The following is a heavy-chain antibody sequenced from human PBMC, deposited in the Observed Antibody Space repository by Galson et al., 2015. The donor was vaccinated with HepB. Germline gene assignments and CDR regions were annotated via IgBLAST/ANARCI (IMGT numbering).Heavy chain of an antibody. V-gene: IGHV1-69*13. D-gene: IGHD1-26*01. J-gene: IGHJ3*02. CDR2: IIPIFGTA. Sequence: SVKVSCKASGGTFSSYAISWVRQAPGQGLEWMGGIIPIFGTANYAQKFQGRVTITADESTSTAYMELSSLRSEDTAVYYCARDGDSKPYIVGADAFDIWGQGTMVTVSS. CDR1: GGTFSSYA. CDR3: ARDGDSKPYIVGADAFDI.